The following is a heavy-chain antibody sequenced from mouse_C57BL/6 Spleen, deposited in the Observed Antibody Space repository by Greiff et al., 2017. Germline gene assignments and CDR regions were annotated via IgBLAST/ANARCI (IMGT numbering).Heavy chain of an antibody. CDR3: ARGVGLRRGGFDY. Sequence: VQLQQSGAELVRPGASVKLSCKASGYTFTDYYINWVKQRPGQGLEWIARIYPGSGNTYYNEKFKGKATLTAEKSSSTAYMQLSSLTSEDSAVYFCARGVGLRRGGFDYWGQGTTLTVSS. V-gene: IGHV1-76*01. CDR2: IYPGSGNT. D-gene: IGHD2-4*01. J-gene: IGHJ2*01. CDR1: GYTFTDYY.